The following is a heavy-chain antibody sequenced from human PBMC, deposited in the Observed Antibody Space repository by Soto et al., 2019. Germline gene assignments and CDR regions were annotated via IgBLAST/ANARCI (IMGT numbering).Heavy chain of an antibody. CDR2: IYYSGST. V-gene: IGHV4-59*01. D-gene: IGHD2-2*01. CDR1: GGSISSYY. J-gene: IGHJ5*02. CDR3: ARGRDIVVLPAAIDRWFDP. Sequence: SETLSLTCTVSGGSISSYYWSWIRQPPGKGLEWIGYIYYSGSTNYNPSLKSRVTISVDTSKNQFSLKLSSVTAADTAVYYCARGRDIVVLPAAIDRWFDPWGQGTLVTVSS.